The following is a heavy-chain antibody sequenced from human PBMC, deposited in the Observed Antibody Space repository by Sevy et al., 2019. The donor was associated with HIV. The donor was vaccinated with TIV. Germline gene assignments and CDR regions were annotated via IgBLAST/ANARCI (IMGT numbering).Heavy chain of an antibody. V-gene: IGHV3-49*03. CDR2: IRSKAYGGTT. D-gene: IGHD6-19*01. CDR1: GFTFGDYA. CDR3: TRQRSRCGWKEGEVSY. J-gene: IGHJ4*02. Sequence: GGSLRLSCTASGFTFGDYAMSWFRQAPGKGLEWVGFIRSKAYGGTTEYAASVKGRFTISRDDSKSIAYLQMNSLKTEDTAVYYCTRQRSRCGWKEGEVSYWGQGTLVTVSS.